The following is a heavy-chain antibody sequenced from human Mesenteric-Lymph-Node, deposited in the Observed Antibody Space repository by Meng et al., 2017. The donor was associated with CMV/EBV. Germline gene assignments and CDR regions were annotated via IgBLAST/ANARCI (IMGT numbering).Heavy chain of an antibody. Sequence: GGSLRLSCAASGFTFSSYEMNWVRQAPGKGLEWVSSISASRHISYADSVKGRFTISRDNAKNSLYLEMRSLRAEDTAIYYCARAHSKSSIWYFDLWGRGTLVTVSS. V-gene: IGHV3-48*03. CDR3: ARAHSKSSIWYFDL. CDR2: ISASRHI. J-gene: IGHJ2*01. CDR1: GFTFSSYE. D-gene: IGHD2/OR15-2a*01.